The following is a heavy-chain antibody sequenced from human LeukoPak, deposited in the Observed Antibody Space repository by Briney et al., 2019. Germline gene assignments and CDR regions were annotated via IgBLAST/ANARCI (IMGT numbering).Heavy chain of an antibody. J-gene: IGHJ4*02. CDR3: ARGSTYYDSSGQVPFDY. Sequence: LPGGSLRLSCAASGFTFNDYAVHWVRQAPGKGLEWVAVISYDGGTKYYADSVRGRFTISRDNSKDTLYLQMNSLRAEDTAVYYCARGSTYYDSSGQVPFDYWGQGTLVTVSS. D-gene: IGHD3-22*01. V-gene: IGHV3-30-3*01. CDR2: ISYDGGTK. CDR1: GFTFNDYA.